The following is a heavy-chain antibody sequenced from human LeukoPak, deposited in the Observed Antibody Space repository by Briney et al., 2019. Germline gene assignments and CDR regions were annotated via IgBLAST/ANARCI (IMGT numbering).Heavy chain of an antibody. CDR3: AKELYGDYVRWFDY. CDR2: ISGSGGST. J-gene: IGHJ4*02. CDR1: GFPFSSYA. V-gene: IGHV3-23*01. D-gene: IGHD4-17*01. Sequence: GALRLSCAASGFPFSSYAMSWVRQAPGKGLEWVSAISGSGGSTYYADSAKGRFTISRDNSKNTLYLQMNSLRAEDTAVYYCAKELYGDYVRWFDYWGQGTLVTVSS.